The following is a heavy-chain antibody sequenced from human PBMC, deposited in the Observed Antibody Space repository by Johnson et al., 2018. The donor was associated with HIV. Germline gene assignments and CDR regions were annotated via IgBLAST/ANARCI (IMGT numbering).Heavy chain of an antibody. V-gene: IGHV3-13*01. D-gene: IGHD1-26*01. CDR1: GFTFSSYA. CDR2: IGTAGDT. Sequence: VQLVESGGGVVQPGRSLRLSCAASGFTFSSYAMHWVRQAPAKGLEWVAAIGTAGDTYYPGSVKGRFTISRENAKNSLYLQMNRLRAEDTAVYYCARDSQWELRPDAFDIWGQGTMVTVSS. J-gene: IGHJ3*02. CDR3: ARDSQWELRPDAFDI.